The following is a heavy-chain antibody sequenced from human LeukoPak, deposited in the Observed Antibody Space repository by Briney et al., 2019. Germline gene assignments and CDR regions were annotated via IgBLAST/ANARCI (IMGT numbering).Heavy chain of an antibody. CDR1: GGSISSRSYY. CDR2: IYYSGNT. CDR3: AEAARDGFHI. Sequence: PSETLSLTCTVSGGSISSRSYYWGWIRQPPGKGLEWIGTIYYSGNTYYNPSLKSRVTISADTSKNQFSLRLSSVTAADTAVYFCAEAARDGFHIWGQGTMVTVSS. D-gene: IGHD2-15*01. J-gene: IGHJ3*02. V-gene: IGHV4-39*01.